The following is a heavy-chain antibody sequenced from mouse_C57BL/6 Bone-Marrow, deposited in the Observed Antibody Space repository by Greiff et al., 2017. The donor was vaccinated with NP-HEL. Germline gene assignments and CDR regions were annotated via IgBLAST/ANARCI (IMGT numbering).Heavy chain of an antibody. Sequence: EVQLVESGGGLVKPGGSLKLSCAASGFTFSDYGMHWVRQAPEKGLEWVAYISSGSSTIYYADTVKGRFTISRDNAKNTLFLQMTSLRSEDTAMYYCARWAGYFDYWGQGTTLTVSS. CDR3: ARWAGYFDY. CDR1: GFTFSDYG. V-gene: IGHV5-17*01. J-gene: IGHJ2*01. CDR2: ISSGSSTI. D-gene: IGHD3-3*01.